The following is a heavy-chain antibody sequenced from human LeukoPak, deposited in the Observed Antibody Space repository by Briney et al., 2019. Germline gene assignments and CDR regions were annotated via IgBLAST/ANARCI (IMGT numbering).Heavy chain of an antibody. Sequence: GASVKVSCKASGGTLSSHTFSWVRQAPGQGLEWMGWMNPNSGNTGYAQKFQGRVTMTRNTSISTAYMELSSLRSEDTAVYYCASEAVAGRGALDPWGQGTLVTVSS. V-gene: IGHV1-8*02. CDR2: MNPNSGNT. J-gene: IGHJ5*02. CDR1: GGTLSSHT. D-gene: IGHD6-19*01. CDR3: ASEAVAGRGALDP.